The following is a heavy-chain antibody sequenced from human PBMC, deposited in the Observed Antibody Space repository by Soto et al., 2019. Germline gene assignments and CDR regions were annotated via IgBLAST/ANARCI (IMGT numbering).Heavy chain of an antibody. CDR2: SSAHNGNT. J-gene: IGHJ4*02. D-gene: IGHD1-1*01. Sequence: QVHLVQSGAEVQKPGSSVKVSCKGSGYTFTSYGTTWVRQGPVQGLEWMGWSSAHNGNTDHAQTLQGRVTVTRDTSTSTAYLELRSLRSDDTAGYYCARGRYGDYWGQGAMVTVSS. V-gene: IGHV1-18*01. CDR1: GYTFTSYG. CDR3: ARGRYGDY.